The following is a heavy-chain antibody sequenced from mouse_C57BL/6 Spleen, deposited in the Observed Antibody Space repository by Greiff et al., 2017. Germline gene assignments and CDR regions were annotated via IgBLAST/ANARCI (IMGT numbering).Heavy chain of an antibody. D-gene: IGHD1-1*01. Sequence: VQLQQSGPELVKPGASVKISCKASGYAFSSSWMNWVKQRPGKGLEWIGRIYPGDGDTNYNGKFKGKATLTADKSSSTAYMQLSSLTSEDSAVYFCARPFTTVGGGAMDYWGQGTSVTVSS. CDR3: ARPFTTVGGGAMDY. CDR1: GYAFSSSW. CDR2: IYPGDGDT. V-gene: IGHV1-82*01. J-gene: IGHJ4*01.